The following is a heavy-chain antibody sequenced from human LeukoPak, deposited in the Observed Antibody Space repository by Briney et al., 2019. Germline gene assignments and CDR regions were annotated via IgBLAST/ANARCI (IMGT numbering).Heavy chain of an antibody. CDR2: ISGTGGST. CDR1: GFTFNSYA. J-gene: IGHJ4*02. V-gene: IGHV3-23*01. Sequence: GGSLRLSCAASGFTFNSYAMNWVRQAPGKGLEWVSAISGTGGSTNYADSVKGRFTISRDNSKNTLYLQMNSLRAEGTAVYYCAKSVSGWYTYDYWGQGTLVTVSS. D-gene: IGHD6-19*01. CDR3: AKSVSGWYTYDY.